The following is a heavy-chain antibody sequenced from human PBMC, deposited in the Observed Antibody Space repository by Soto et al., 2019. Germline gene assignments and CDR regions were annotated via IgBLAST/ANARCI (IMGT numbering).Heavy chain of an antibody. Sequence: SETLSLTCAVSGGSISSSNCWSFVRQPPGKGLEWIGEIYHSGSANYNPSLKSRVTISVDKSKNQFSLKLSSVTAADTAVYYCARELGYCSSTSCARGHYYYYGMDVWGQGTTVTVSS. D-gene: IGHD2-2*01. V-gene: IGHV4-4*02. CDR3: ARELGYCSSTSCARGHYYYYGMDV. J-gene: IGHJ6*02. CDR1: GGSISSSNC. CDR2: IYHSGSA.